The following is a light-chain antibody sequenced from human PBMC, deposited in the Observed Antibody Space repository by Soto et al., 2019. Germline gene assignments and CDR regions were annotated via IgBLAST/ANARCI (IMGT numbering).Light chain of an antibody. CDR3: QQRSKLIS. V-gene: IGKV3-11*01. J-gene: IGKJ5*01. CDR1: QSFSTY. CDR2: DIS. Sequence: EIVFTQSPATLSLSPGERATLSCRASQSFSTYLAWYQLKSGQPPRLLIYDISHRANGIPARFSGSGSGKDYTLTISSLEPEDFAVYYCQQRSKLISFGQGTRLE.